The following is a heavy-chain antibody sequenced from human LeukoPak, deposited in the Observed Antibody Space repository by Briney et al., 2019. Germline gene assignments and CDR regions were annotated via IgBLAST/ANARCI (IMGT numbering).Heavy chain of an antibody. Sequence: KASETLSLTCTVSGGSISSSSYYWGWIRQPPGKGLEWIGSIYYSGSTYYNPSLKSRVTISVDTSKNQFSLKLSSVTAADTAVYYCAGRSGYFDWLPSDYWGQGTLVTVPS. CDR2: IYYSGST. V-gene: IGHV4-39*01. CDR1: GGSISSSSYY. CDR3: AGRSGYFDWLPSDY. D-gene: IGHD3-9*01. J-gene: IGHJ4*02.